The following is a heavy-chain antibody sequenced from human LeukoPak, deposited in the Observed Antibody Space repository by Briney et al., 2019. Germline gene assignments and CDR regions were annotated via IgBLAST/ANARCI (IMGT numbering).Heavy chain of an antibody. CDR2: INPSGGST. CDR3: ARSSSSGYMDV. V-gene: IGHV1-46*01. CDR1: GHTFTSYY. J-gene: IGHJ6*03. D-gene: IGHD6-6*01. Sequence: GASVKVSCKASGHTFTSYYMHWVRQAPGQGLEWMGLINPSGGSTSYAQKFQGRVTMTRDMSTSTVYMELSSLRSEDTAVYYCARSSSSGYMDVWGKGTTVTVSS.